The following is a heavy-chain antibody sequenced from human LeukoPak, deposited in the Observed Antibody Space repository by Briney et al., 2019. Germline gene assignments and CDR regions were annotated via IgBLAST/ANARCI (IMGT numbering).Heavy chain of an antibody. CDR1: GDSISSYY. CDR3: ARHIGFCSSANCRAAWFDP. D-gene: IGHD2-2*01. J-gene: IGHJ5*02. V-gene: IGHV4-59*08. Sequence: SETLSLTCTVSGDSISSYYWSWIRQPPGKGLEWIGYIYYSGVTNYNPSLKSRVTISVDTSKNQFSLKLNSVTAADMAVYYCARHIGFCSSANCRAAWFDPWGQGTLVTVSS. CDR2: IYYSGVT.